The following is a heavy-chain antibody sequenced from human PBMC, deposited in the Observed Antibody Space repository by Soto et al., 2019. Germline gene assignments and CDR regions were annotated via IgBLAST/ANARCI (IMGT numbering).Heavy chain of an antibody. CDR1: GFTFSSYG. CDR2: ISYDGSNK. J-gene: IGHJ4*02. Sequence: GGSLRLSCAASGFTFSSYGMHWVRQAPGKGLEWVAVISYDGSNKYYADSVKGRFTISRDNSKNTLYLQMNSLRAEDTAVYYCEKDLYRGVRGVIFDYWGQGTLVTVSS. CDR3: EKDLYRGVRGVIFDY. D-gene: IGHD3-10*01. V-gene: IGHV3-30*18.